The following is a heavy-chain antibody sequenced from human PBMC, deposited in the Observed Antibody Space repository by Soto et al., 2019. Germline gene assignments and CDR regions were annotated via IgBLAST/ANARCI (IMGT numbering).Heavy chain of an antibody. CDR3: AKGGVGYYDFWSAPRGYYYYMDV. CDR2: ISGSGGST. J-gene: IGHJ6*03. V-gene: IGHV3-23*01. CDR1: GFTFSSYA. D-gene: IGHD3-3*01. Sequence: VGSLRLSCAASGFTFSSYAMSWVRQAPGKGLERVSAISGSGGSTYYADSVKGRFTISRDNSKNTLYLQMNSLRAEDTAVYYCAKGGVGYYDFWSAPRGYYYYMDVWGKGTTVTVSS.